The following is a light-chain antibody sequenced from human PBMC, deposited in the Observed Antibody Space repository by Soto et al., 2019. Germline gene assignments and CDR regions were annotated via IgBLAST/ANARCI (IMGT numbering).Light chain of an antibody. J-gene: IGLJ2*01. Sequence: QSVLTQPPSASGTPGQRVTISCSGSSSNIGSNTVNWYQQLPGTAPQLLIYSNNKRPSWVPDRFSGAKSATSASLAISGLQYEDEADYYCAAWYDSLNAVVFGGGTKLTVL. CDR1: SSNIGSNT. V-gene: IGLV1-44*01. CDR2: SNN. CDR3: AAWYDSLNAVV.